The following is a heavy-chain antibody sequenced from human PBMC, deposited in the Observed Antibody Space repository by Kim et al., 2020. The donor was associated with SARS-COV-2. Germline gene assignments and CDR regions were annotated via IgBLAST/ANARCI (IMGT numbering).Heavy chain of an antibody. CDR3: XTSVXXGGYXXERGXDY. D-gene: IGHD5-12*01. Sequence: GGSLRLSCAASGFTFSSYAMSWVRQAPGKGLXXVSAXXGSGRHTYFADSVKGRXXISRXXYRNXXHLXXNSLSXGDTALYHXXTSVXXGGYXXERGXDYXXXGPXXXVS. CDR1: GFTFSSYA. V-gene: IGHV3-23*01. CDR2: XXGSGRHT. J-gene: IGHJ4*02.